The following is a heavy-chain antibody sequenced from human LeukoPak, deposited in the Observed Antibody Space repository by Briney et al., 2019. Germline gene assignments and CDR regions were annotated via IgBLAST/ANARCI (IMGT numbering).Heavy chain of an antibody. CDR3: ARGSSGTDYYYYGMDV. Sequence: GGSLRLSCAASGFTISDHYMDWVRQAQGKGLEWVGRTGNKANSYTSQYAASVKGGFTISRDDSKNSLYLQMNSLKTEDTAVYYCARGSSGTDYYYYGMDVWGQGTTVTVSS. D-gene: IGHD3-10*01. CDR1: GFTISDHY. J-gene: IGHJ6*02. V-gene: IGHV3-72*01. CDR2: TGNKANSYTS.